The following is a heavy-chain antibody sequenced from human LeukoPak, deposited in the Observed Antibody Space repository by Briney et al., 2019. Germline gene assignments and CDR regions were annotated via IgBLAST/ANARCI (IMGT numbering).Heavy chain of an antibody. D-gene: IGHD3-10*01. Sequence: GASVRVSCKVSGYTLTELFMHWVRQAPGKGPVWMGGFVPEDGETIYSQKFPGRVTMTADTSTDTAYMELSSLRSEDTAVYYCATLGDSGFDYWGQGTLVTVSS. V-gene: IGHV1-24*01. CDR3: ATLGDSGFDY. CDR1: GYTLTELF. J-gene: IGHJ4*02. CDR2: FVPEDGET.